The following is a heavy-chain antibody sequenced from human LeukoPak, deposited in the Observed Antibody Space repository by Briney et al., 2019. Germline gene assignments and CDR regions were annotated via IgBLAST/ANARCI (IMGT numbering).Heavy chain of an antibody. J-gene: IGHJ6*03. D-gene: IGHD3-16*02. CDR2: IYTSGST. Sequence: SETLSLTCTVSGGSISSGSYYWSWIRQPAGKGLEWIGRIYTSGSTNYNPSLKSRVTISVDTSKNQFSLKLSSVTAADTAVYYCAGELAYYDYVWGSYRYYYYYMDVWGKGTTVTVSS. V-gene: IGHV4-61*02. CDR1: GGSISSGSYY. CDR3: AGELAYYDYVWGSYRYYYYYMDV.